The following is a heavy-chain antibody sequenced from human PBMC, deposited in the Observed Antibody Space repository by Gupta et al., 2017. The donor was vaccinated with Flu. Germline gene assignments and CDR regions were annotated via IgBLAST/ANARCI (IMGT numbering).Heavy chain of an antibody. CDR3: ATHGARRRPLWGYWNAYFDN. Sequence: SKYYWSWIRQPPGRGLEGIGYMHYSGSSNCIPSLKRRVTMSVDTSKNHVSLRMNSVSAADTAVYCCATHGARRRPLWGYWNAYFDNWGQGSLGTVSS. J-gene: IGHJ4*02. CDR2: MHYSGSS. CDR1: SKYY. V-gene: IGHV4-59*08. D-gene: IGHD1-1*01.